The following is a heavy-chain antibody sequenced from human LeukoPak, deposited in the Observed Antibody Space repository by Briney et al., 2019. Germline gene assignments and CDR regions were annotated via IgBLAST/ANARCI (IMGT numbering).Heavy chain of an antibody. CDR2: FHNSGTS. V-gene: IGHV4-59*01. J-gene: IGHJ4*02. CDR1: DDSISDYY. D-gene: IGHD3-16*01. Sequence: SETLSLTCTVPDDSISDYYRGWIRQPPGKGLEWIGYFHNSGTSTYNPSLKSRVTISADTSKNQFSLKLNSLTTADTAVYYCTRGAGWLIDYWGQGILVTVSS. CDR3: TRGAGWLIDY.